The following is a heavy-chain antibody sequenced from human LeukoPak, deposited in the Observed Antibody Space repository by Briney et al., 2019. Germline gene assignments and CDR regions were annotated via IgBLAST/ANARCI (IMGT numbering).Heavy chain of an antibody. CDR3: TRALIYYDSSGTDAFDI. Sequence: GGSLRLSCAASGFTFSGSAMHWVRQASGKGLEWVGRIRSKANSYATAYAASVKGRFTISRDDSKNTAYLQMNSLKTEDTAVYYCTRALIYYDSSGTDAFDIWGQGTMVTVSS. J-gene: IGHJ3*02. CDR1: GFTFSGSA. CDR2: IRSKANSYAT. V-gene: IGHV3-73*01. D-gene: IGHD3-22*01.